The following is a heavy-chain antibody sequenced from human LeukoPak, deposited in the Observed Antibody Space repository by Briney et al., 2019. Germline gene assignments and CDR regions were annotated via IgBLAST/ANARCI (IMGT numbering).Heavy chain of an antibody. CDR1: GYTFTVYY. Sequence: ASVKVSCKPSGYTFTVYYIHWVRQAPRQGLEWVGWINPTSGATNYAQKFQGRVTMTRDKSISTAYMELNSLRSDDTAVFYCARGVVAATFSYYMDVWGKGTTVTVSS. V-gene: IGHV1-2*02. CDR3: ARGVVAATFSYYMDV. D-gene: IGHD2-15*01. J-gene: IGHJ6*03. CDR2: INPTSGAT.